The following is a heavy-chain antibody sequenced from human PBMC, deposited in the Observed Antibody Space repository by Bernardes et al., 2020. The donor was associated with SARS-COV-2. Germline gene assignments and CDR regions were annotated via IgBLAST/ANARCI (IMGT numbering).Heavy chain of an antibody. CDR2: IDWDDDK. CDR1: GFSLSTSGLC. V-gene: IGHV2-70*11. J-gene: IGHJ3*02. D-gene: IGHD3-16*01. CDR3: ARTSYDYVWGRMAFDI. Sequence: SCPTLVKPTQTLTLTCTFSGFSLSTSGLCVSWIRQPPGKALAWLARIDWDDDKYYSTSLKTRLTISKDTSKNQVVLTMTNMDPVDTATYYCARTSYDYVWGRMAFDIWGQGTMVTVSS.